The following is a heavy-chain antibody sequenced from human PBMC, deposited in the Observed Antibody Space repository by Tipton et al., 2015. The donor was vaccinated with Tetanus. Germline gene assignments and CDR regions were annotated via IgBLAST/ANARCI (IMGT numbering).Heavy chain of an antibody. CDR2: IHYTGST. CDR1: GDSVSSGSHH. Sequence: TLSLTCTVSGDSVSSGSHHWTWIRQPPGKGLEWIGYIHYTGSTDYNPSLRSRATISVDASKNEFSLTVRSVTAADTAVYYCTRDSYGSGREGYWGQGTLVTVTA. CDR3: TRDSYGSGREGY. D-gene: IGHD6-25*01. J-gene: IGHJ4*02. V-gene: IGHV4-61*01.